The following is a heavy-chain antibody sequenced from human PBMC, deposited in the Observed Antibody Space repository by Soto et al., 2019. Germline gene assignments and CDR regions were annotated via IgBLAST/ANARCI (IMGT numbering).Heavy chain of an antibody. CDR1: GFTFRNVC. D-gene: IGHD3-16*01. CDR3: TTGEN. Sequence: EVLLVESGGGLAKPGESLRLSCEASGFTFRNVCMTWIRRAPGRGLEWVATIQKEADGGATDYGAPVAGRFTISRDDSQRILYLQMTSLKSEDTGLYYCTTGENWGRGTLVTVAS. V-gene: IGHV3-15*01. J-gene: IGHJ4*02. CDR2: IQKEADGGAT.